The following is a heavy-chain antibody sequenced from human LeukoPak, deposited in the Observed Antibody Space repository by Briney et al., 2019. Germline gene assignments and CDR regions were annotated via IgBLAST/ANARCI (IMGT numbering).Heavy chain of an antibody. D-gene: IGHD2-15*01. Sequence: PGGSLRLSCAASGFTFSSYAMSWVRQAPGKGLEWVSAISGSGGSTYYADSVKGRFTISRDNSKNTLYLQMNSLRAEDTAVYYSAKAGTWVVVAATRGGYYMDVWGKGTTVTVSS. V-gene: IGHV3-23*01. CDR1: GFTFSSYA. CDR3: AKAGTWVVVAATRGGYYMDV. CDR2: ISGSGGST. J-gene: IGHJ6*03.